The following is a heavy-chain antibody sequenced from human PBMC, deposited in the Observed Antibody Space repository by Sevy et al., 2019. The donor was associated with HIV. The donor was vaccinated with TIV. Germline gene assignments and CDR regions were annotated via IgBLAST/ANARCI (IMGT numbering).Heavy chain of an antibody. V-gene: IGHV3-23*01. CDR3: AKDDDNGSGGAFDT. D-gene: IGHD3-9*01. CDR2: ISGSGGST. J-gene: IGHJ3*02. CDR1: GLTFSNYA. Sequence: GGSLRLSCAASGLTFSNYAMNWVRQAPGRGLEWVSGISGSGGSTYYADSVKGRFTISRDNSKNTLYLRMNSLRAEDTAVYYCAKDDDNGSGGAFDTWGQGTMVTVSS.